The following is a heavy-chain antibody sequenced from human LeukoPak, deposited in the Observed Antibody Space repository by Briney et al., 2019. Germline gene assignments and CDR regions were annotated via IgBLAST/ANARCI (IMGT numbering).Heavy chain of an antibody. D-gene: IGHD3-10*01. CDR1: GGSFSGYY. J-gene: IGHJ6*03. CDR2: INHSGST. Sequence: SETLSLTCAVYGGSFSGYYWSWIRQPPGKGLEWIGEINHSGSTNYNPSLKSRVTISVDTSKNQFSLKLSSVTAADTAVYYCARRLGRKFGEKFYYYHYMDVWGKGTTVTISS. V-gene: IGHV4-34*01. CDR3: ARRLGRKFGEKFYYYHYMDV.